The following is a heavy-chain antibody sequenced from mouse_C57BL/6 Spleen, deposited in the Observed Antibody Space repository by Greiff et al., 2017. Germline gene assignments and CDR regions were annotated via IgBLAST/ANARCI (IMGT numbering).Heavy chain of an antibody. CDR1: GYTFTDYE. Sequence: VQLQQSGAELVRPGASVTLSCKASGYTFTDYEMHWVKQTPVHGLEWIGAIDPETGGTAYNQKFKGKAILTADKSSSTAYMELRSLTSEDSAVYYCTRSTGTGTYFDVWGTGTTVTVSS. CDR2: IDPETGGT. V-gene: IGHV1-15*01. J-gene: IGHJ1*03. D-gene: IGHD4-1*02. CDR3: TRSTGTGTYFDV.